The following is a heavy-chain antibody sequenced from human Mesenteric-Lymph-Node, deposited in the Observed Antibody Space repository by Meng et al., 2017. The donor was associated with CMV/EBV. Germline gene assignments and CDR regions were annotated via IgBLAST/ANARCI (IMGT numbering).Heavy chain of an antibody. J-gene: IGHJ4*02. CDR3: ARGRGEYQPLYGQYYFDY. Sequence: GSLRLSCTVSGGSISSYYWSWIRQPPGKGLEWIGYIYYSGSTNYNPSLKSRVTISVDTSKNQFSLKLSSVTAADTAVYYCARGRGEYQPLYGQYYFDYWGQGTLVTVSS. V-gene: IGHV4-59*01. CDR1: GGSISSYY. D-gene: IGHD2-2*02. CDR2: IYYSGST.